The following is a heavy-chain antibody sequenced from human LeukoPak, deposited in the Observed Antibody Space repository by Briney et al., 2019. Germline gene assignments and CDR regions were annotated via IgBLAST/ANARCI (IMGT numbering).Heavy chain of an antibody. Sequence: GGSLRLSCAASGFTFSSYDMHWVRQATGKGLEWVSAIGTAGDTYYPGSVKGRFTTSRENAKNSLYLQMNSLRAGDTAVYYCARYYYGSGSYEGWFDPWGQGTLVTVSS. CDR2: IGTAGDT. J-gene: IGHJ5*02. D-gene: IGHD3-10*01. CDR3: ARYYYGSGSYEGWFDP. CDR1: GFTFSSYD. V-gene: IGHV3-13*01.